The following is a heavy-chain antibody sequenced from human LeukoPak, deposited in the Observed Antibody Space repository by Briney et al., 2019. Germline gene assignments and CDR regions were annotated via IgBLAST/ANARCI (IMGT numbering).Heavy chain of an antibody. V-gene: IGHV1-8*01. CDR3: ARQDGSGIYYFDY. D-gene: IGHD3-10*01. Sequence: GASVKVSCKTSGYTFTNLDINWLRQAPGQGLEWMGWMSPNSGDTGYAQKFQGRVSMTRDIFKSTAYMELSSLRSEDTAIYYCARQDGSGIYYFDYWGQGTLVTVSS. CDR2: MSPNSGDT. CDR1: GYTFTNLD. J-gene: IGHJ4*02.